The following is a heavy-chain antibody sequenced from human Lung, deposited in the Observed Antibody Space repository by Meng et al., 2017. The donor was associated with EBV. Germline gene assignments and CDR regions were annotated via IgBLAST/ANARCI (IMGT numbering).Heavy chain of an antibody. V-gene: IGHV3-74*03. CDR3: SRDLAGSVDY. D-gene: IGHD1-14*01. J-gene: IGHJ4*02. CDR1: EFNFISYW. CDR2: TNENGAIT. Sequence: VQVVESGGGFVLPWGSLRLSFSAYEFNFISYWMHWVRQAPGKGLEWVSRTNENGAITTYADSVKGRFTISRDNAKNTLYLQMNSLRAEDTAMYYCSRDLAGSVDYWGQGTLVTVSS.